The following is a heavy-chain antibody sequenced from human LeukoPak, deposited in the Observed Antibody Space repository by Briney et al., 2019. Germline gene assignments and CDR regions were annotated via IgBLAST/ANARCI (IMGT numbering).Heavy chain of an antibody. V-gene: IGHV4-34*01. Sequence: PSETLSLTCAVYGGSFSGYYWSWIHQPPGKGLEWIGEINHSGSTNYNPSLKSRVTISVDTSKNQFSLKLSSVTAADTAVYYCARGRIAARYFDYWGQGTLVTVSS. J-gene: IGHJ4*02. CDR1: GGSFSGYY. D-gene: IGHD6-6*01. CDR3: ARGRIAARYFDY. CDR2: INHSGST.